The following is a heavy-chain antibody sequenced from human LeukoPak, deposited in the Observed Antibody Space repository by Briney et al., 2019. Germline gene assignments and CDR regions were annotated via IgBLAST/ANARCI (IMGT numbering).Heavy chain of an antibody. J-gene: IGHJ4*02. D-gene: IGHD1-26*01. CDR2: IYDSGST. V-gene: IGHV4-39*07. CDR3: ARAAYSGSYHSDY. Sequence: SETLSLTCTVSGGSIRSSYYYWGWIRQPPGKGLEWIGSIYDSGSTYYNPSLKSRVTISVDTSKNQFSLKLSSVTAADTAVYYCARAAYSGSYHSDYWGQGTLVTVSS. CDR1: GGSIRSSYYY.